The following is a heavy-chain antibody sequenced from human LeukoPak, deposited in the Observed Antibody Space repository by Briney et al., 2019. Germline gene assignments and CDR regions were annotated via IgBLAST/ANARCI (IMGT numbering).Heavy chain of an antibody. J-gene: IGHJ4*02. D-gene: IGHD6-19*01. CDR2: IIPILGIA. CDR1: GGTFSSYA. V-gene: IGHV1-69*04. CDR3: ARDFWYSSGWHSDY. Sequence: SVKVSCKASGGTFSSYAISWVRQAPGQGLEWMGRIIPILGIANCAQKFQGRVTITADKSTSTAYMELRSLRSDDTAVYYCARDFWYSSGWHSDYWGQGTLVTVSS.